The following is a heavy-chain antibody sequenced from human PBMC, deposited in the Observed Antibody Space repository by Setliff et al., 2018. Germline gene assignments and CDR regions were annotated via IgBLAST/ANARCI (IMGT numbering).Heavy chain of an antibody. J-gene: IGHJ4*02. Sequence: GASVKVSCAASGFTFSGYWMSWVRQAPGKGLEWVANIKQDGSDIYYLDSVKGRFTISRDNAKNSLYLQMNSLRAEDTAVYYCARDFYSYGSRSYYKTNLDYWGQGTQVTVSS. CDR1: GFTFSGYW. CDR2: IKQDGSDI. D-gene: IGHD3-10*01. CDR3: ARDFYSYGSRSYYKTNLDY. V-gene: IGHV3-7*01.